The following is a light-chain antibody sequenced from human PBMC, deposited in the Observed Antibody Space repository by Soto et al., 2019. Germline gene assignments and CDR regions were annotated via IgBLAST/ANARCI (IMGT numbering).Light chain of an antibody. Sequence: QSALTQPASVSGSPGQSITISCTGTSSDVGTYNLVSWYQQHPGKAPKLMIHEGSKRPSGVSNRLSGSKSGNTASLTISGLQAEDEADYYCCSYAGSRTLVFGGGTKLTVL. CDR1: SSDVGTYNL. CDR2: EGS. CDR3: CSYAGSRTLV. V-gene: IGLV2-23*01. J-gene: IGLJ2*01.